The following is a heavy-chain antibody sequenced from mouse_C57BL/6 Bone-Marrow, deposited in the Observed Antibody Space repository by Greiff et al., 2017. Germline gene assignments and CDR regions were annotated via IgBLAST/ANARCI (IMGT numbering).Heavy chain of an antibody. Sequence: EVKLVESGGGLVKPGGSLKLSCAASGFTFSSYAMSWVRQTPEKRLEWVATISDGGSYTYYPDNVKGRFTISRDNAKNNLYLQMSHLKSEDTAMYYCARGFAYWGKGTLVTVSA. CDR3: ARGFAY. J-gene: IGHJ3*01. CDR2: ISDGGSYT. V-gene: IGHV5-4*03. CDR1: GFTFSSYA.